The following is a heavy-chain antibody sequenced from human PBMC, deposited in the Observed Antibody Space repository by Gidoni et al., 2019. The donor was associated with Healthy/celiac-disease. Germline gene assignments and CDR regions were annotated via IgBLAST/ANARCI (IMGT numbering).Heavy chain of an antibody. V-gene: IGHV5-51*01. CDR3: ARHSLAVAGNYYYYGMDV. CDR1: GYSFTSYW. CDR2: IYPGDSDT. D-gene: IGHD6-19*01. J-gene: IGHJ6*02. Sequence: EVQLVQSGAEVKKPGESLKISCKGSGYSFTSYWIGWVRQMPGKGLEWMGIIYPGDSDTRYSPSFQGQVTISADKSISTAYLQWSSLKASDTAMYYCARHSLAVAGNYYYYGMDVWGQGTTVTVSS.